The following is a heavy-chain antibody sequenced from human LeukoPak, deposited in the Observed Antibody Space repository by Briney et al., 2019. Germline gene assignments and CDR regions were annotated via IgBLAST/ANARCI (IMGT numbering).Heavy chain of an antibody. Sequence: ASVRVSCKASGYTFSNYDINWVRQAAGQGLEWMGWMNPNSGNTGYAQKFQGRVTITRNTSISTAYMELSSLRSEDTAVFYCATVPRFLDWPTGEYFNYWGQGTLVTVSS. D-gene: IGHD3/OR15-3a*01. CDR3: ATVPRFLDWPTGEYFNY. J-gene: IGHJ4*02. V-gene: IGHV1-8*01. CDR1: GYTFSNYD. CDR2: MNPNSGNT.